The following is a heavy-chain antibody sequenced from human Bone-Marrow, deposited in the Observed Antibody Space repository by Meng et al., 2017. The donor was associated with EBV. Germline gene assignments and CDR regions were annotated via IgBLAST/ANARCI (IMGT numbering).Heavy chain of an antibody. CDR2: IYYSGST. CDR3: ARVSRGGYDFWSGYFRGNWFDP. Sequence: QVQLQESGPGLVKPSRGLSLPGAVLGDPLTGPGYYRSWIRQPPGKGLEWIGYIYYSGSTYYNPSLKSRVTISVDTSKNQFSLKLSSVTAADTAVYYCARVSRGGYDFWSGYFRGNWFDPWGQGTLVTVSS. CDR1: GDPLTGPGYY. D-gene: IGHD3-3*01. J-gene: IGHJ5*02. V-gene: IGHV4-30-4*01.